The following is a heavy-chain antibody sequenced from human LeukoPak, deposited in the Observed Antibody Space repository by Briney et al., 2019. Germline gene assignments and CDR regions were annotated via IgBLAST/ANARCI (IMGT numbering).Heavy chain of an antibody. CDR1: GYTFTNYN. J-gene: IGHJ4*02. CDR2: INTSGGGT. CDR3: ATGFYFDSSGLLMN. V-gene: IGHV1-46*01. D-gene: IGHD3-22*01. Sequence: ASVKVSCKASGYTFTNYNMYWVRQAPGQGLEGMGIINTSGGGTNYAQKFQGRVTMTRDTSTSTVYMELSSLRSEDTAVYYCATGFYFDSSGLLMNWGQGTLVTVSS.